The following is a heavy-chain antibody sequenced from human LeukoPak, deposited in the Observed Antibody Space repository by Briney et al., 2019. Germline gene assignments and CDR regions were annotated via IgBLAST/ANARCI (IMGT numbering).Heavy chain of an antibody. V-gene: IGHV3-74*01. J-gene: IGHJ4*02. D-gene: IGHD6-19*01. CDR2: INSDGSST. CDR3: ARDRGSGWHTFDS. Sequence: GGSLRLSCAASGFTFSSYWMHWVRHAPGKGLVWVSRINSDGSSTSYADSVRGRVTISRDNAKNSLYLQMNSLRVEDTAVYYCARDRGSGWHTFDSWGQGTLVTVSS. CDR1: GFTFSSYW.